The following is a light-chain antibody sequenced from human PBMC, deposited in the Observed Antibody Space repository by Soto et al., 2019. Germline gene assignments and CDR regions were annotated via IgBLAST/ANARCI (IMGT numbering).Light chain of an antibody. V-gene: IGKV1-39*01. CDR1: QSIYSY. J-gene: IGKJ1*01. Sequence: DIQMAQSPSSLSASVGDRVTITCRSSQSIYSYVNWYQQKPGKAPNLLIYAASSLRSGVPSRFSGSGSGTDFTLTISSLQPEDFVTYYCQQSYTSPPTFGQGTKVEIK. CDR2: AAS. CDR3: QQSYTSPPT.